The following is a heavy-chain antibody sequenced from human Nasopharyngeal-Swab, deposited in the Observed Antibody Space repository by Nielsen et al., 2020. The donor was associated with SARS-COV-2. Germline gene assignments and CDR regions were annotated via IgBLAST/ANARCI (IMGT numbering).Heavy chain of an antibody. Sequence: GESLKISCTASGFTFSSFWMHWVRQAPGKGLEWVAVIWYDGSNKYYADSVKGRFTISRDNSKNTLYLQMNSLRAEDTAVYYCARGNYYDSSGYSDAFDIWGQGTMVTVSS. V-gene: IGHV3-33*08. J-gene: IGHJ3*02. CDR2: IWYDGSNK. CDR3: ARGNYYDSSGYSDAFDI. D-gene: IGHD3-22*01. CDR1: GFTFSSFW.